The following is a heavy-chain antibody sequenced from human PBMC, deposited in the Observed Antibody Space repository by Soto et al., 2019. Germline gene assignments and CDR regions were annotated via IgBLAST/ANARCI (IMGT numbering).Heavy chain of an antibody. Sequence: GASVKVSCKASGYTFTSYGISWVRQAPGQGLEWMRWISGFNDDTNHAQKLQGRVTMTTDESTSTAYMELSSLRSEDTAVYYCARNPPHIVPAPVENDYWGQGTLVTVSS. D-gene: IGHD2-2*01. CDR1: GYTFTSYG. V-gene: IGHV1-18*01. CDR3: ARNPPHIVPAPVENDY. CDR2: ISGFNDDT. J-gene: IGHJ4*02.